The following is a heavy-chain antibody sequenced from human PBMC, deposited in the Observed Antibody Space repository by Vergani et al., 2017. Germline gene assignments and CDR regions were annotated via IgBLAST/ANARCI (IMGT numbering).Heavy chain of an antibody. J-gene: IGHJ3*02. CDR2: IYTSGST. V-gene: IGHV4-61*02. D-gene: IGHD4-17*01. CDR3: ARATVDAFDI. CDR1: GGSISSGSYY. Sequence: QVQLQESGPGLVKPSQTLSLTCTVSGGSISSGSYYWSWIRQPAWKGLEWIGRIYTSGSTNYNPSLKSRVTISVDTSKNQFPLRLSSVTAADTAVYYCARATVDAFDIWGRGTMVTVSS.